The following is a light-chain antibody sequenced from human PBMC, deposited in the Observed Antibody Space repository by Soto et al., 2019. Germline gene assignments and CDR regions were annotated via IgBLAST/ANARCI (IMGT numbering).Light chain of an antibody. J-gene: IGKJ3*01. CDR2: DAS. Sequence: EIVLTQSPATLSLSPGERATLSCRASQSVSSYLAWYQQKPGQAPRLLIYDASNRATGIPARFSGSGSGTDVTLTISSLEPEDFAVYYCQQRSKWPLTFGPGTKVDIK. CDR3: QQRSKWPLT. V-gene: IGKV3-11*01. CDR1: QSVSSY.